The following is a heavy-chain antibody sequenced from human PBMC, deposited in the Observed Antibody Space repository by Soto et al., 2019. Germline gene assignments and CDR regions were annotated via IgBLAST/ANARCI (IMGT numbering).Heavy chain of an antibody. J-gene: IGHJ4*02. V-gene: IGHV4-34*01. CDR2: INHRGRT. D-gene: IGHD6-6*01. CDR1: GGSFSGYY. CDR3: ARVLRLRSSSGRYYFDY. Sequence: PSETLSLTCAVYGGSFSGYYWSWIRQPPGKGLEWIGEINHRGRTNHNPSLKSRVTISVDTSKNQFSLKLSSVTAADTAVYYCARVLRLRSSSGRYYFDYWGQGTLVTVSS.